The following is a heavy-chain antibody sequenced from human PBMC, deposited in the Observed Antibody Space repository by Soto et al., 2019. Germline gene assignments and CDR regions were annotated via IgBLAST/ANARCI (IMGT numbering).Heavy chain of an antibody. CDR3: WSFGGGGTVDY. CDR1: GGTFSSYA. J-gene: IGHJ4*02. V-gene: IGHV1-69*01. CDR2: IIPIFGTA. Sequence: QVQLVQSGAEVKKPGSSMKVSCKASGGTFSSYAISWVRQAPGLGLEWMGGIIPIFGTANYAKKVQGRVTITADEATSQAYRERGRLRPEGTAVYYWWSFGGGGTVDYWGQGTLVTVSS. D-gene: IGHD3-16*01.